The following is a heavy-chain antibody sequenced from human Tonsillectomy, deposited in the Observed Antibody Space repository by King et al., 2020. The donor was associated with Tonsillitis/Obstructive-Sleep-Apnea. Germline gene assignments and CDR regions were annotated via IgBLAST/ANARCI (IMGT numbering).Heavy chain of an antibody. Sequence: VQLVESGGGLVQPGGSLRLSCSASGFTFSSYAMHWVRQAPGEGLEYVSAISSNAGSTYYADSVKGRITISRDHSKNTLYLQMSSLRPEDTAVYSCVKGLPNCDKWYVDLWGRGTLVTVSS. CDR3: VKGLPNCDKWYVDL. CDR1: GFTFSSYA. D-gene: IGHD1-1*01. V-gene: IGHV3-64D*06. J-gene: IGHJ2*01. CDR2: ISSNAGST.